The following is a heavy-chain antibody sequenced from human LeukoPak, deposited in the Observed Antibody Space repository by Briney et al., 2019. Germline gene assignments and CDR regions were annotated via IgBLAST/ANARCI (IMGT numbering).Heavy chain of an antibody. D-gene: IGHD3/OR15-3a*01. CDR3: ARDGRQNNWFDP. CDR1: GGSISSYY. J-gene: IGHJ5*02. Sequence: SETLSLTCTVSGGSISSYYWSWIRQPPGKGLEWIGYIYYSGSTNYNPSLKSRVTISVDTSKNQFSLKLSSVTAADTAVYYCARDGRQNNWFDPWGQGTLVTVSS. CDR2: IYYSGST. V-gene: IGHV4-59*12.